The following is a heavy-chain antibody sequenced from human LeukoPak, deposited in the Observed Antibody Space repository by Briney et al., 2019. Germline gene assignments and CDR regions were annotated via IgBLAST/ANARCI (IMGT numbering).Heavy chain of an antibody. CDR3: AKARGFEVGATVDY. J-gene: IGHJ4*02. D-gene: IGHD1-26*01. V-gene: IGHV3-9*01. CDR2: ISWNSGSI. CDR1: GFTFDDYA. Sequence: GGSLRLSCAASGFTFDDYAMHCVRQAPGKGLEWGSGISWNSGSIGYADSVKGRFTISRDNAKNSLYLQMNSLRAEATALYYCAKARGFEVGATVDYWGQGTLVTVSS.